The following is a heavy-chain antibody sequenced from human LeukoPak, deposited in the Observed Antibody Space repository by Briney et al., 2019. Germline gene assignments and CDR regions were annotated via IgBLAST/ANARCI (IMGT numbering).Heavy chain of an antibody. CDR1: GFIFGSYA. CDR3: VSFYETY. J-gene: IGHJ4*02. V-gene: IGHV3-23*01. Sequence: GGSLRLSCAASGFIFGSYAMSWVRQAPEKGLEWVSSISDDGDNTFYGDPVKGRFTISKDNAKNTVYLQMNNLRAEDTAVYYCVSFYETYWGRGTLVTVSS. CDR2: ISDDGDNT. D-gene: IGHD2-2*01.